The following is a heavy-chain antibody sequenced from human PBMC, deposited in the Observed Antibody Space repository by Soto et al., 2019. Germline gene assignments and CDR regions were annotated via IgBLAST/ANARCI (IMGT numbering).Heavy chain of an antibody. CDR1: WGYFSSGGYY. D-gene: IGHD3-16*02. J-gene: IGHJ4*02. Sequence: SPPLSLTCTVYWGYFSSGGYYCSWIGQDPGKGREWRGSIYHSGSPYYNPSLKSRVTISVDTSKNQFSLKLSSVTAADTAVYYSASKGTHYDSAWGSYRDDTVTTAFEYCGQGTLVTVS. CDR2: IYHSGSP. CDR3: ASKGTHYDSAWGSYRDDTVTTAFEY. V-gene: IGHV4-31*03.